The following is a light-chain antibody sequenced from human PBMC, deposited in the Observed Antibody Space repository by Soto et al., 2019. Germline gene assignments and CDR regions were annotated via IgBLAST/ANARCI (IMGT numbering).Light chain of an antibody. CDR1: SSNLGAGYD. V-gene: IGLV1-40*01. CDR2: GNR. J-gene: IGLJ1*01. CDR3: AAWDVTLNGLYV. Sequence: QSVLTQPPSVSGAPGQRVTISCTGNSSNLGAGYDVHWYQQLPGAAPKLVIFGNRNRPSGVPERFSGSKSGTSASLAISGLQSEDEADYYCAAWDVTLNGLYVFGTGTKLTVL.